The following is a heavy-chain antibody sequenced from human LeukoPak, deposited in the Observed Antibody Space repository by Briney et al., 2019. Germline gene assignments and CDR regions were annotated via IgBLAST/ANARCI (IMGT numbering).Heavy chain of an antibody. CDR1: GFTFSSYW. J-gene: IGHJ4*02. CDR3: AGDRTRAYY. V-gene: IGHV3-7*01. CDR2: IKEDGSEK. Sequence: GGSLRVSCAASGFTFSSYWMSWVRQAPGKGLEWVANIKEDGSEKYYVDSVKGRFTISRDNAKNSLYLQMNSLRAEDTAVYYCAGDRTRAYYWGQGTLVTVSS.